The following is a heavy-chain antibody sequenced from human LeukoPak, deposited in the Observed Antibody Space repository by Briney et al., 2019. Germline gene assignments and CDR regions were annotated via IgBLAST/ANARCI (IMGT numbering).Heavy chain of an antibody. CDR1: GFTFSSYV. J-gene: IGHJ6*02. D-gene: IGHD1-14*01. CDR2: VSGSGGST. Sequence: TGGSLRLSCAASGFTFSSYVLSWVRQAPGKGLEWVSAVSGSGGSTYYADSVKGRFTISRDNSKNTLYLQMNSLRAEDTAVYYCAKYPDRYFYSGMDVWGQGTTVTVSS. CDR3: AKYPDRYFYSGMDV. V-gene: IGHV3-23*01.